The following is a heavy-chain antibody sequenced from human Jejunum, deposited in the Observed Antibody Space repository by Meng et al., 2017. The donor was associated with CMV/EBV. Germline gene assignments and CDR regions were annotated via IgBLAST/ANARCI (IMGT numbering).Heavy chain of an antibody. Sequence: ASGFTFSDSYMSWIRQAPGKGLEWVSYISSSGSLLYYSDSVKGRFTISRDNAKNSLYLQMNSLRAEDTAVYYCARRVCSGGSCYFDFWGQGTLVTVSS. CDR2: ISSSGSLL. J-gene: IGHJ4*02. CDR3: ARRVCSGGSCYFDF. CDR1: GFTFSDSY. D-gene: IGHD2-15*01. V-gene: IGHV3-11*01.